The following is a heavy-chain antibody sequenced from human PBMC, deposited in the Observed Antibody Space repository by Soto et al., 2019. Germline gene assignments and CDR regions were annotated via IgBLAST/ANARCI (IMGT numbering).Heavy chain of an antibody. CDR2: INPSGGST. V-gene: IGHV1-46*01. Sequence: ASVKVSCKASGYTFTSYYMHWVLQAPGQGLEWMGIINPSGGSTSYAQKFQGRVTMTRDTSTSTVYMELSSLRSEDTAVYYCARAEGSGSHYNAAALAICGQAKMVTV. CDR1: GYTFTSYY. CDR3: ARAEGSGSHYNAAALAI. D-gene: IGHD3-10*01. J-gene: IGHJ3*02.